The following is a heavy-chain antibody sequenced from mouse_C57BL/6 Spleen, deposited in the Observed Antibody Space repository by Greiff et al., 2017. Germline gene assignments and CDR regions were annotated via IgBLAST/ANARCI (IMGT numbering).Heavy chain of an antibody. CDR3: ARRRGDGDFSYAMDY. J-gene: IGHJ4*01. CDR2: IDPSDSYT. Sequence: QVQLQQPGAELVMPGASVKLSCKASGYTFTSYWMHWVKQRPGQGLEWIGEIDPSDSYTNYNQKFKGKSTLTVDKSSSTAYMQLSSLTSEDSAVYYCARRRGDGDFSYAMDYWGQGTSVTVSS. CDR1: GYTFTSYW. V-gene: IGHV1-69*01.